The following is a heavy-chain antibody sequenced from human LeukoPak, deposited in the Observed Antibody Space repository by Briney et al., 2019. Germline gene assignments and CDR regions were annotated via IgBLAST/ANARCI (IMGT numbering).Heavy chain of an antibody. CDR3: ARDDSSGWSPFYYYGMDV. J-gene: IGHJ6*04. CDR2: INSDGSST. V-gene: IGHV3-74*01. D-gene: IGHD6-19*01. CDR1: GFTFSSYW. Sequence: GGSLRLSCAASGFTFSSYWMHWVRQAPGKGLVWVSRINSDGSSTSYADSVKGRFTISRDNAKNTLYLQMNSLRAEDTAVYYCARDDSSGWSPFYYYGMDVWGKGTTVTVSS.